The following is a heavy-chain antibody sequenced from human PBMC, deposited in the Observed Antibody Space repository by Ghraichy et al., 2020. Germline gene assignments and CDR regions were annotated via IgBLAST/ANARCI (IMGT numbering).Heavy chain of an antibody. J-gene: IGHJ4*02. D-gene: IGHD5-18*01. CDR3: ARGRLAIQLWGCDFDY. CDR2: MNPNSGNT. V-gene: IGHV1-8*02. Sequence: ASVKVSCKASGYTFTSYDINWVRQATGQGLEWMGWMNPNSGNTGYAQKFQGRVTMTRNTSISTAYMELSSLRSEDTAVYYCARGRLAIQLWGCDFDYWGQGTLVTVSS. CDR1: GYTFTSYD.